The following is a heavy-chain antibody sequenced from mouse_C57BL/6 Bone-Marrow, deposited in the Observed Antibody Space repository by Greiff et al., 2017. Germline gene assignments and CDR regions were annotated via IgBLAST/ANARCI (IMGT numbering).Heavy chain of an antibody. D-gene: IGHD4-1*01. V-gene: IGHV1-47*01. CDR3: ATGYYMDY. CDR2: FNPYNDDT. J-gene: IGHJ2*01. CDR1: GYTFTTYP. Sequence: QVQLQQSGAELVKPGASVKMSCKASGYTFTTYPIAWMQQNPGKSLEWIGNFNPYNDDTTSNEKFKGKATLTVKKSSSTIYLELSQLTSDYSAVYYCATGYYMDYWGQGTTLTVSS.